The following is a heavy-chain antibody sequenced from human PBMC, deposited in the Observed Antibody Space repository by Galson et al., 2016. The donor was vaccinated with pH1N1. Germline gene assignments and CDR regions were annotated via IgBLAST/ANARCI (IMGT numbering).Heavy chain of an antibody. CDR3: VREFRVCYFDY. CDR2: INPSDGTT. D-gene: IGHD2-21*01. CDR1: GYTFITYY. Sequence: SVKVSCKASGYTFITYYMHWVRQAPGQGLEWMGIINPSDGTTNYAQNFQGRLTMTRDTSTSTVYMELTSLRSEDTDVYYCVREFRVCYFDYWGHGTLVTVS. V-gene: IGHV1-46*01. J-gene: IGHJ4*03.